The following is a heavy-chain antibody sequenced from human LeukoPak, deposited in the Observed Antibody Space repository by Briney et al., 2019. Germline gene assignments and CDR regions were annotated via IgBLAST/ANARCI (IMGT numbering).Heavy chain of an antibody. CDR3: TRRLDE. CDR1: GFTFSSYA. CDR2: INQDGSEK. D-gene: IGHD3-16*01. V-gene: IGHV3-7*01. J-gene: IGHJ4*02. Sequence: GGSLRLSCAASGFTFSSYAMHWVRQAPGKGLEWVANINQDGSEKNCLDSVKGRFTISRDNAQNSLYLQMNGLRVEDTAVYYCTRRLDEWGQGTLVTVSS.